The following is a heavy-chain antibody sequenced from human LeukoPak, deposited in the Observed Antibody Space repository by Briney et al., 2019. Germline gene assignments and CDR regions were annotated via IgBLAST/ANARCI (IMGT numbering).Heavy chain of an antibody. Sequence: ASVKVSCKASGYIFTGYYMHWVRQAPGQGLEWMGWINPNSGDTNYAQKFQGRVTMTRDTSISTAYMELSRLRSDDTAVYYCARATLAVAGMVVWGQGTLVTVSS. CDR1: GYIFTGYY. CDR3: ARATLAVAGMVV. CDR2: INPNSGDT. J-gene: IGHJ4*02. V-gene: IGHV1-2*02. D-gene: IGHD6-19*01.